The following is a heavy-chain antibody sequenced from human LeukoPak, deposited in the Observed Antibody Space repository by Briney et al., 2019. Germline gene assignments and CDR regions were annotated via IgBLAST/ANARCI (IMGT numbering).Heavy chain of an antibody. CDR1: GDSISSSSYH. CDR3: ARSIGGATEFDY. J-gene: IGHJ4*02. V-gene: IGHV4-39*01. D-gene: IGHD1-26*01. CDR2: VYYSGST. Sequence: SETLSLTCSVSGDSISSSSYHWGWIRQPPGKGLEWIGSVYYSGSTYYNPSLKSRVTMSVDTSKNQFSLKLSSVTAADTAVYYCARSIGGATEFDYWGQGTLVTVSS.